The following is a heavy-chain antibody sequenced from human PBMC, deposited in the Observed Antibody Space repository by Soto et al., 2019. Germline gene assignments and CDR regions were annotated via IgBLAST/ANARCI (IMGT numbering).Heavy chain of an antibody. J-gene: IGHJ6*03. CDR2: IIPILGIA. CDR1: GGTFSRYT. D-gene: IGHD5-12*01. V-gene: IGHV1-69*02. CDR3: ANLCEYSGLRKPYYMDV. Sequence: ASVKVSCKASGGTFSRYTISWVRQAPGQGLEWMGRIIPILGIANYAQKFQGRVTITADKSTSTAYMELSSLRSEDTAVYYCANLCEYSGLRKPYYMDVWGKGTTVTVSS.